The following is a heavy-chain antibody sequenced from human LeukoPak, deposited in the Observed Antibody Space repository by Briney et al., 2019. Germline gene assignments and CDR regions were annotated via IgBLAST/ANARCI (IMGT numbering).Heavy chain of an antibody. D-gene: IGHD3-22*01. Sequence: GGSLRLSCTASGFTFSSYAMSWVRRAPGKGLEWVSAISGSGGSTYYADSVKGRFTISRDNSKNTLYLQMNSLRAEDTAVYYCAKSSIVYYDSSGYFDYWGQGTLVTVSS. J-gene: IGHJ4*02. CDR1: GFTFSSYA. CDR3: AKSSIVYYDSSGYFDY. CDR2: ISGSGGST. V-gene: IGHV3-23*01.